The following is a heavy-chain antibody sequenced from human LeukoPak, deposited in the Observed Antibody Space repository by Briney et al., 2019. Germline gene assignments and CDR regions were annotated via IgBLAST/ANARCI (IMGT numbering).Heavy chain of an antibody. CDR1: GFTFSSYA. V-gene: IGHV3-23*01. Sequence: GGSLRLSCAASGFTFSSYAMSWVRQAPGEGLEWVSAISGSGGSTYYADSVKGRFTISRDNSKNTLYLQMNSLRAEDTAVYYCASLGVVVPAAIVYWGQGTLVTVS. CDR2: ISGSGGST. D-gene: IGHD2-2*01. CDR3: ASLGVVVPAAIVY. J-gene: IGHJ4*02.